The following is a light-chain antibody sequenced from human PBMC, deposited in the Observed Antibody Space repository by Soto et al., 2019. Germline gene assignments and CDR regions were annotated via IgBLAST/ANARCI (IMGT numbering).Light chain of an antibody. CDR2: AAS. V-gene: IGKV1-5*01. CDR1: HGISKW. Sequence: IQLTHSPSTLSASVGDSVVITCRGSHGISKWLAWYQQNPEKAPKLLIYAASSVESGVPSWFSGGGFGTEFTLTISSLQPDYFGSYYCQQYNSYSTFGQGTKVDIK. J-gene: IGKJ1*01. CDR3: QQYNSYST.